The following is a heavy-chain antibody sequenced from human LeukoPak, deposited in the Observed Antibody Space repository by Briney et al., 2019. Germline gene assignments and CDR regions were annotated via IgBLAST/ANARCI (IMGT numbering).Heavy chain of an antibody. Sequence: SQTLSLTCTVSGGSISSGSHYWSWIRQPAGKGLEWIGRIYTGGSTNYNPSLKSRLTISVDTSKNQFSLKVRSVTAADTAVYYCASHSGGNSEVFDYWGQGTLVTVSS. CDR2: IYTGGST. CDR1: GGSISSGSHY. CDR3: ASHSGGNSEVFDY. V-gene: IGHV4-61*02. J-gene: IGHJ4*02. D-gene: IGHD4-23*01.